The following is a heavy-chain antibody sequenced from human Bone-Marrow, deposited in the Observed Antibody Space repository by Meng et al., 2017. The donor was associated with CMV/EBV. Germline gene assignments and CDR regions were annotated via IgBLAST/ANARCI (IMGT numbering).Heavy chain of an antibody. CDR3: GSQEGGY. Sequence: GESLKISCVGSGFTFSPYSMNWVRQAPGKGPEWVSSISTSSSYIHYADSVTGRFTISRDNAKNTLYLQMNSLRAEDTAVYYCGSQEGGYWGQGTLVTVSS. J-gene: IGHJ4*02. CDR2: ISTSSSYI. D-gene: IGHD3-16*01. V-gene: IGHV3-21*01. CDR1: GFTFSPYS.